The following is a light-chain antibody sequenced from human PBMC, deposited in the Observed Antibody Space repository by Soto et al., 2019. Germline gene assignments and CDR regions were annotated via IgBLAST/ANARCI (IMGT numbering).Light chain of an antibody. CDR3: QQYGHSPRT. CDR1: QSVNNN. V-gene: IGKV3-20*01. CDR2: GAS. J-gene: IGKJ1*01. Sequence: ETLMTQSPATLSVSPGERATLSCRARQSVNNNLAWYQQKLGQAPRVLIYGASARAIGIPDRFSGSGSGTDFTLTISRLEPEDFAVYYCQQYGHSPRTFGQGTKV.